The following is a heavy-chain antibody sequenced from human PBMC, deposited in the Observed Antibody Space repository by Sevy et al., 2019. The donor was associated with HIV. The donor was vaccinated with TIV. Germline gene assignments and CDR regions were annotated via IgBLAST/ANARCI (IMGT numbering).Heavy chain of an antibody. CDR1: GFTFSSYW. D-gene: IGHD2-2*02. CDR2: INSDGSST. V-gene: IGHV3-74*01. CDR3: ARDRIVVVPAAISGDYYYYYYGMDV. Sequence: GESLKISCAASGFTFSSYWMHWVRQAPGKGLVWVSRINSDGSSTSYADSVKGRFTISRDNAKNTLYLQMNSLRAEDTAVYYCARDRIVVVPAAISGDYYYYYYGMDVWGQGTTVTVSS. J-gene: IGHJ6*02.